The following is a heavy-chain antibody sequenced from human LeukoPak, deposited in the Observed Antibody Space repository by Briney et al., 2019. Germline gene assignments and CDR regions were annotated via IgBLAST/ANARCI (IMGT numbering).Heavy chain of an antibody. D-gene: IGHD2-15*01. J-gene: IGHJ5*02. CDR3: AKGGQSSGRFDP. CDR2: ISSGSGGTT. V-gene: IGHV3-23*01. CDR1: GFTFSSYA. Sequence: RAGGSLRLSCAASGFTFSSYAMSWVRQAPGKGLEWVSVISSGSGGTTLYGDSVKGRFTISRDNSKNTLYMQMNSLRAEDTAVYYCAKGGQSSGRFDPWGQGILVTVSS.